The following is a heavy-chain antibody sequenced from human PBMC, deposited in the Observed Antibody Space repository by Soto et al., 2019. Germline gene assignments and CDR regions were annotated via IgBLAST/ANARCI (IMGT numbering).Heavy chain of an antibody. Sequence: SETLSLTCAVSGDSISSYYWAWIRQPPGKGLEWIGYIYFESTNYNPSLKSRVIISVDTSKNQFSLRLSSVTAADTAVYYCVRAYYDTSGYSLDPWGQGTLVTVSS. J-gene: IGHJ5*02. CDR2: IYFEST. CDR1: GDSISSYY. CDR3: VRAYYDTSGYSLDP. D-gene: IGHD3-22*01. V-gene: IGHV4-59*01.